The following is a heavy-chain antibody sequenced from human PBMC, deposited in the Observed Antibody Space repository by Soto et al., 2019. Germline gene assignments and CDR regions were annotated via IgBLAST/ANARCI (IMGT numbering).Heavy chain of an antibody. Sequence: GGSLRLSCAASGFTFSSYAMSWVRQAPGKGLEWVSAISGSGGSTYYADSVKGRFTISRDNSKNTLYLQMNSLRAEDMAVYYCAKSTITIFGVVISPPDYWGQGTLVTVSS. CDR1: GFTFSSYA. CDR2: ISGSGGST. CDR3: AKSTITIFGVVISPPDY. V-gene: IGHV3-23*01. J-gene: IGHJ4*02. D-gene: IGHD3-3*01.